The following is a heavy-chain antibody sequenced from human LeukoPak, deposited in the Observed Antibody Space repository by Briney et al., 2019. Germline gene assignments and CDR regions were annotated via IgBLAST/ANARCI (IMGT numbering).Heavy chain of an antibody. CDR1: GITFDDYA. Sequence: GGSLRLPCAASGITFDDYAMYWVRQAPGKGLEWVAGISWNSGKTGYADSVKGRFTVSRDNAKNSLFLQMNSLRTEDAALYYCVAGSGYSPADAFYIWGQGTRVTVSS. V-gene: IGHV3-9*01. J-gene: IGHJ3*02. CDR2: ISWNSGKT. D-gene: IGHD3-3*01. CDR3: VAGSGYSPADAFYI.